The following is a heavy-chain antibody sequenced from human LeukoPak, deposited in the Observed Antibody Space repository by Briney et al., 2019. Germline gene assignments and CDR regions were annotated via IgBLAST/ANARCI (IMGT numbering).Heavy chain of an antibody. CDR2: ISYDGSNK. CDR1: GFTFSSYG. CDR3: AREPRDIVGATDSSYFDY. J-gene: IGHJ4*02. Sequence: GGSLRLSCAASGFTFSSYGMHWVRQAPGKGLEWVAVISYDGSNKYYADSVKGRFTISRDNSKNTLYLQMNSLRAEDTAVYYCAREPRDIVGATDSSYFDYWGQGTLVTVSS. D-gene: IGHD1-26*01. V-gene: IGHV3-30*03.